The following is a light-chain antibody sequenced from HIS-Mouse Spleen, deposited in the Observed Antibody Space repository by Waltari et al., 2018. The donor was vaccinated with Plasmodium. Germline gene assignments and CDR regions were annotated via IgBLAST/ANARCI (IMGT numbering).Light chain of an antibody. J-gene: IGLJ2*01. CDR1: KLGDKY. V-gene: IGLV3-1*01. CDR3: QAWDSSTVV. Sequence: SYELTQPPSVSVSPGQTASITCSGDKLGDKYACWYQQKPGQSPVLVIYQDSKRPSGIPGRVPGSKPGNTATLTISGTQARDEADYYCQAWDSSTVVFGGGTKLTVL. CDR2: QDS.